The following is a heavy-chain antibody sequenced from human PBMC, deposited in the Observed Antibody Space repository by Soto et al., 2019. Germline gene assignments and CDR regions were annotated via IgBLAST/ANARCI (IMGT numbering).Heavy chain of an antibody. CDR2: ISSSSSTI. CDR3: ARHPERIAQIGWFDP. V-gene: IGHV3-48*01. Sequence: GGSLRLSCAASGFTFSSYSMNWVRQAPGKGLEWVSYISSSSSTIYYADSAKGRFTISRDNAKNSLYLQMNSLRAEDTAVYYCARHPERIAQIGWFDPWGQGTLVTVS. D-gene: IGHD6-13*01. CDR1: GFTFSSYS. J-gene: IGHJ5*02.